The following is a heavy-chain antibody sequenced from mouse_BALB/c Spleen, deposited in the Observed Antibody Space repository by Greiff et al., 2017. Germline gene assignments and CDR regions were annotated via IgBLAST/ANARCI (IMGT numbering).Heavy chain of an antibody. CDR2: IWAGGST. V-gene: IGHV2-9*02. J-gene: IGHJ4*01. CDR3: AREGQLGLQDYYAMDY. Sequence: QVQLKESGPGLVAPSQSLSITCTVSGFSLTSYGVHWVRQPPGKGLEWLGVIWAGGSTNYNSALMSRLSISKDNSKSQVFLKMNSLQTDDTAMYYCAREGQLGLQDYYAMDYWGQGTSVTVSS. D-gene: IGHD3-1*01. CDR1: GFSLTSYG.